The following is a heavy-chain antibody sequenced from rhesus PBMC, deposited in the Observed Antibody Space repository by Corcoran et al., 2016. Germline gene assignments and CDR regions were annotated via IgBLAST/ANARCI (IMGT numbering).Heavy chain of an antibody. CDR1: GGSISDSYR. D-gene: IGHD3-3*01. J-gene: IGHJ4*01. CDR3: AGGRIWTGYNYFDY. CDR2: IDGSSTST. V-gene: IGHV4S10*01. Sequence: QVQLQESGPGVVKPSETLSLTCAVSGGSISDSYRWSWIRQPPGKGLEWVGDIDGSSTSTNANPSLKGRVTISKDTAKNQFSLKLSAVTAADTAVYYCAGGRIWTGYNYFDYWGQGVLVTVSS.